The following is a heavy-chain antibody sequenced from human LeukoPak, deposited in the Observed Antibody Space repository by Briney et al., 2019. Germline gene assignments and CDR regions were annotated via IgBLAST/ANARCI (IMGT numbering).Heavy chain of an antibody. J-gene: IGHJ6*03. D-gene: IGHD5-18*01. CDR3: ACTAYYYYYLDV. CDR1: GFTFSSHA. V-gene: IGHV3-23*01. CDR2: VSGSGDNT. Sequence: GGSLRLSCAASGFTFSSHAMSWVRQAPGEWLEWCSAVSGSGDNTYYADSVKGRFTISRDNSKNTLYLHMSSLRAEDTAVYYCACTAYYYYYLDVWGKGTTVSVSS.